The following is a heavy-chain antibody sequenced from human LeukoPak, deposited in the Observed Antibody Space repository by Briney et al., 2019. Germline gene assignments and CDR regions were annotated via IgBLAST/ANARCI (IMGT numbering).Heavy chain of an antibody. Sequence: PSETLSLTCSASGGYINTRSYFWGWVRQSPGKGREWIASMYYSGTTYYNPSLKSRVTISVDTLKRQLSLKLSSVTAADTAVYYCARQRGSGWYHPHLFWGQGILVTVSS. CDR2: MYYSGTT. CDR3: ARQRGSGWYHPHLF. V-gene: IGHV4-39*01. J-gene: IGHJ4*02. CDR1: GGYINTRSYF. D-gene: IGHD6-19*01.